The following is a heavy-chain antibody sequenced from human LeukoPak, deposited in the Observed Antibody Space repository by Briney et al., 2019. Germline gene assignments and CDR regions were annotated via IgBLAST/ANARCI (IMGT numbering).Heavy chain of an antibody. CDR1: GYTFTDYY. J-gene: IGHJ6*02. Sequence: ASVKVSCKASGYTFTDYYIHWVRQAPGQGLEWMGWINANNGGTSYPLKFQGRVTMTRDTSISSASMELGSLTSDDTAVYYCARVPYYDILTASRYGMDVWGQGTTVTVSS. CDR2: INANNGGT. CDR3: ARVPYYDILTASRYGMDV. V-gene: IGHV1-2*02. D-gene: IGHD3-9*01.